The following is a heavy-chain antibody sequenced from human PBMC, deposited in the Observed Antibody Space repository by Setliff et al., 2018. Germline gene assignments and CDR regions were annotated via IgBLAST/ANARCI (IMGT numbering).Heavy chain of an antibody. CDR2: IIHSGST. V-gene: IGHV4-34*12. D-gene: IGHD3-22*01. Sequence: PSETLSLTCAVYGGSFSGYYWSWIRQPPGKRLEWIGEIIHSGSTYYNPSLKSRVTISVDTSKNQFSLKLSSVTAADTAVYYCAREGYYDSSGYWADFDYWGQGTLVTVSS. J-gene: IGHJ4*02. CDR1: GGSFSGYY. CDR3: AREGYYDSSGYWADFDY.